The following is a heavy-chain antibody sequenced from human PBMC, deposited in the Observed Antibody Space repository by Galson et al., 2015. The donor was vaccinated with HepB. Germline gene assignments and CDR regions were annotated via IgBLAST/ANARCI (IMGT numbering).Heavy chain of an antibody. Sequence: ETLSLTCTVSGGSISSYYWSWIRQPAGKGLEWIGRIYTSGSTNYNPSLKSRVTMSVDTSKNQFSLKLSSVTAADTAVYYCARDGVGGVVRNEYSNYYYYGMDVWGQGTTVTVSS. CDR1: GGSISSYY. CDR2: IYTSGST. J-gene: IGHJ6*02. CDR3: ARDGVGGVVRNEYSNYYYYGMDV. V-gene: IGHV4-4*07. D-gene: IGHD2-8*02.